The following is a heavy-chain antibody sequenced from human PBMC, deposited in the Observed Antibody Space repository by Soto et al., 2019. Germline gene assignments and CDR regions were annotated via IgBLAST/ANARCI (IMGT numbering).Heavy chain of an antibody. D-gene: IGHD3-10*01. J-gene: IGHJ4*02. CDR2: IWYDGSNK. Sequence: QVQLVESGGGVVQPGRSLRLSCAASGFTFSSYGMHWVRQAPGKGLERVAVIWYDGSNKYYADSVKGRFTISRDNSKNTLYLQMNSLRASDKAVYYCARWNYYGSGSYYNSDYWGQGTLFTVSS. V-gene: IGHV3-33*01. CDR1: GFTFSSYG. CDR3: ARWNYYGSGSYYNSDY.